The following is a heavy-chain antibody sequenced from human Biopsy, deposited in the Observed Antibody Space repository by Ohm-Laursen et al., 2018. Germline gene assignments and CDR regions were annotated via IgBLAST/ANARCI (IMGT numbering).Heavy chain of an antibody. D-gene: IGHD1-26*01. CDR1: GGTFGNYA. Sequence: GASVKVSCKFSGGTFGNYAISWVRQAPGQGLEWMGGIITFFRTVNYAQKFQGRLSITADESTTTAYMELSSLRSEDTAVYYCARSMLGASTGDDAFDVWGQGTLVTVSS. J-gene: IGHJ3*01. V-gene: IGHV1-69*13. CDR2: IITFFRTV. CDR3: ARSMLGASTGDDAFDV.